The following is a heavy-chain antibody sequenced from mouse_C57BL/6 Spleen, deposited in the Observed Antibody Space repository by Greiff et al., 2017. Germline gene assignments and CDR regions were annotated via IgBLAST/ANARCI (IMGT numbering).Heavy chain of an antibody. D-gene: IGHD2-4*01. V-gene: IGHV1-78*01. CDR2: IYPRDGST. Sequence: VKVVESDAELVKPGASVKISCKVSGYTFTDHTIHWMKQRPEQGLEWIGYIYPRDGSTKYNEKFKGKATLTADKSSSTAYMQLNSLTSEDSAVYFCARWGYDYDGAMDYWGQGTSVTVSS. J-gene: IGHJ4*01. CDR3: ARWGYDYDGAMDY. CDR1: GYTFTDHT.